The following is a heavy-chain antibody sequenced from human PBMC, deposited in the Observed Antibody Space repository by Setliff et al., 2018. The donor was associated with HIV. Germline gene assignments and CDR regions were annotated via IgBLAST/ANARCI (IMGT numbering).Heavy chain of an antibody. J-gene: IGHJ4*03. Sequence: SETLSLTCAVSGGSLSGYYWTWIRQPPRKGLEWIGEINPTVNTNYNPSLKSRVIISVDTSQNEFSLKLNSVTAADTAVYFCARGLFYSSSYYAYWGQGALVTVSS. CDR2: INPTVNT. D-gene: IGHD3-10*01. V-gene: IGHV4-34*01. CDR3: ARGLFYSSSYYAY. CDR1: GGSLSGYY.